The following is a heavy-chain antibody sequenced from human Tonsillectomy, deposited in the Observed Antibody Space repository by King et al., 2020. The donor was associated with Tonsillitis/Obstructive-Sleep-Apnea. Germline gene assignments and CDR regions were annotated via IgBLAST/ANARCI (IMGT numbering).Heavy chain of an antibody. J-gene: IGHJ6*02. CDR3: ARHLSITTEGGLDV. V-gene: IGHV5-10-1*03. CDR1: GYTFTSYW. CDR2: IDPIDSST. D-gene: IGHD4-11*01. Sequence: DVQLVESGAEVKEPGESLKISCKSSGYTFTSYWLSWVRQMPGKGLEWMGTIDPIDSSTNYSPSFQGHVSISSDKSISTAYLQWSSLKASDTAMYYCARHLSITTEGGLDVWGQGTTVTVSS.